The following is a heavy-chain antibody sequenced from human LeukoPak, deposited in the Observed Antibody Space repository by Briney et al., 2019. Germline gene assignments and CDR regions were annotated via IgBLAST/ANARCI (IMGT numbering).Heavy chain of an antibody. J-gene: IGHJ4*02. Sequence: GGSLRLSCAASGFTFSGYSMNWVRQAPGKGLEWVSSISSSSSYIYYADSVKGRFTISRDNAKNSLYLQMNSLRAEDTAVYYCAREDDYSNSCYDYWGQGTLVTVSS. CDR3: AREDDYSNSCYDY. CDR2: ISSSSSYI. CDR1: GFTFSGYS. V-gene: IGHV3-21*01. D-gene: IGHD4-11*01.